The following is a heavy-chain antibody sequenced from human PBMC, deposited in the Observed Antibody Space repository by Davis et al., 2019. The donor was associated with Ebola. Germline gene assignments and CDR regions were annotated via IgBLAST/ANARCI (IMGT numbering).Heavy chain of an antibody. CDR1: GGSFSGYY. V-gene: IGHV4-34*01. J-gene: IGHJ4*02. D-gene: IGHD2-2*01. CDR3: ARVFRKYCSSTSCPIDY. CDR2: INHSGST. Sequence: GSLRLSCAVYGGSFSGYYWSWIRQPPGKGLEWIGEINHSGSTNYNPSLKSRVTISVDTSKNQFSLKLSSVTAADTAVYYCARVFRKYCSSTSCPIDYWGQGTLVTVSS.